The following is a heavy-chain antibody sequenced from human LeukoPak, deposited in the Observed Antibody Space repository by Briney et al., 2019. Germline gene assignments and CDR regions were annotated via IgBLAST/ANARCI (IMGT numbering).Heavy chain of an antibody. CDR1: GFTFSSYS. J-gene: IGHJ6*02. V-gene: IGHV3-74*01. D-gene: IGHD6-13*01. CDR3: ARPLVYYYYGMDV. Sequence: GGSLRLSCAASGFTFSSYSMHWVRQAPGKGLVWVSRINSDGSSTSYADSVKGRFTISRDNAKNTLYLQMNSLRAEDTAVYYCARPLVYYYYGMDVWGQGTTVTVSS. CDR2: INSDGSST.